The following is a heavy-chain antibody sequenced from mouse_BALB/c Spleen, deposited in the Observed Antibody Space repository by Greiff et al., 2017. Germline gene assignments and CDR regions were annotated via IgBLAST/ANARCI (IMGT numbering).Heavy chain of an antibody. Sequence: EVKLMESGGGLVKPGGSLKLSCAASGFTFSSYAMSWVRQTPEKRLEWVATISSGGSYTYYPDSVKGRFTISRDNAKNTLYLQMSSLRSEDTAMYYCVTEGWAWFAYWGQGTTLTVSS. J-gene: IGHJ2*01. CDR1: GFTFSSYA. CDR3: VTEGWAWFAY. V-gene: IGHV5-9-3*01. CDR2: ISSGGSYT. D-gene: IGHD2-2*01.